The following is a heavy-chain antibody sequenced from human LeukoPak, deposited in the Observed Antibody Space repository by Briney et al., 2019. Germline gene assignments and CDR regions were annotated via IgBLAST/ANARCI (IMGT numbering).Heavy chain of an antibody. D-gene: IGHD3-10*01. J-gene: IGHJ4*02. CDR1: GLTFRTYA. V-gene: IGHV3-23*01. Sequence: PGGSLRLSCAASGLTFRTYAMSWVRQTPGKEPEWVSEISGSDGSTYYADSVKGRFTISRDNSKNILYLQLNSLSPEDTAVYYCAKTNRGGIGQCLDYWGQGPLVTVSS. CDR2: ISGSDGST. CDR3: AKTNRGGIGQCLDY.